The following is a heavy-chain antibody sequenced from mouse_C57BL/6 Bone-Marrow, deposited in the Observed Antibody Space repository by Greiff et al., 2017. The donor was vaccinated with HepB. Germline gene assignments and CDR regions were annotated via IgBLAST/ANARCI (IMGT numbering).Heavy chain of an antibody. CDR2: ISYSGST. J-gene: IGHJ2*01. V-gene: IGHV3-8*01. CDR3: ARGAIYDGYYGYFDY. Sequence: DVKLQESGPGLAKPSQTLSLTCSVTGYSITSDYWNWIRKFPGNKLEYMGYISYSGSTYYNPSLKSRISITRETSKNQYYLQLNSVTTEDTATYYCARGAIYDGYYGYFDYWGQGTTLTVSS. CDR1: GYSITSDY. D-gene: IGHD2-3*01.